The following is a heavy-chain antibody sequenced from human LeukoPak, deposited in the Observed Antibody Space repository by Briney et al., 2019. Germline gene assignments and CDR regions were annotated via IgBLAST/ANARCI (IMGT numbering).Heavy chain of an antibody. CDR3: ARDRVGALFRY. D-gene: IGHD1-26*01. J-gene: IGHJ4*02. CDR1: GFTFSSFA. V-gene: IGHV3-53*01. CDR2: IYSGGST. Sequence: PGGSLRLSCAASGFTFSSFAMHWVRQAPGKGLEWVSVIYSGGSTYYADSVKGRFTISRDNSKNTLYLQMNSLRAEDTAVYYCARDRVGALFRYWGQGTLVTVSS.